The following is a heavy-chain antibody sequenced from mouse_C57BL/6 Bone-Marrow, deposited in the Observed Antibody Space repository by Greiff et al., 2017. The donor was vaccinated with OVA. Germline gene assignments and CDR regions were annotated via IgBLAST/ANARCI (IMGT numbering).Heavy chain of an antibody. Sequence: VHLVESGAELARPGASVKLSCKASGYTFTSYGISWVKQRTGQGLEWIGEIYPRSGNTYYNEKFKGKATLTADKSSSTAYMELRSLTSEDSAVYFCARRGLRRYFDVWGTGTTVTVSS. D-gene: IGHD2-4*01. CDR1: GYTFTSYG. CDR2: IYPRSGNT. CDR3: ARRGLRRYFDV. V-gene: IGHV1-81*01. J-gene: IGHJ1*03.